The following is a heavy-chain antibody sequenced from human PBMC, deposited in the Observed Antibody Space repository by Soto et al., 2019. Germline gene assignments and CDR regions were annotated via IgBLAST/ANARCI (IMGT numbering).Heavy chain of an antibody. Sequence: QVQLQQWRSGLLKPSETLSLTCAVYDESFSDFYWTWIRQRPGKGLEWIGEINHSGTAHYNPSLESRVAISVDTSNNQFSLKLTSVTAADTGVYYCGPRGVLADPRGYWGQGTLVTVSS. CDR3: GPRGVLADPRGY. D-gene: IGHD2-8*02. CDR1: DESFSDFY. CDR2: INHSGTA. J-gene: IGHJ4*02. V-gene: IGHV4-34*01.